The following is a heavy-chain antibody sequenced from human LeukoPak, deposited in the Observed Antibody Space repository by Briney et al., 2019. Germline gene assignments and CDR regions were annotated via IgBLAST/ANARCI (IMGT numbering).Heavy chain of an antibody. J-gene: IGHJ4*02. CDR1: GFTFSSYW. CDR3: AKIAQGDAFDI. V-gene: IGHV3-7*03. D-gene: IGHD3-16*01. Sequence: GGSLRLSCAASGFTFSSYWMTWVRQAPGKGLEWVANINQDGTEKYYVDSVKGRFTISRDNSKNSLYLQMNSLRTEDTALYYCAKIAQGDAFDIWGQGTLVTVSS. CDR2: INQDGTEK.